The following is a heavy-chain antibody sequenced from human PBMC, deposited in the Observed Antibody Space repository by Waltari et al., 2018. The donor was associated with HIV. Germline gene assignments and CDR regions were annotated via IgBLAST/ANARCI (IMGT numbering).Heavy chain of an antibody. Sequence: QVQLVPSGAEVKKPGASVKVPCKASGYTLTGTSMHWVRQAPGQGLEWMGWINPNSGGTNYAQKFQGRVTMTRDTSISTAHMELSRLRSDDTAVYYCARADYYGSGSQDYWGQGTLVTVSS. D-gene: IGHD3-10*01. CDR2: INPNSGGT. CDR1: GYTLTGTS. V-gene: IGHV1-2*02. CDR3: ARADYYGSGSQDY. J-gene: IGHJ4*02.